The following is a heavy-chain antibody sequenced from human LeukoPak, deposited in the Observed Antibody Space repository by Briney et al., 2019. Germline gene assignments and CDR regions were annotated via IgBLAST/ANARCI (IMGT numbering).Heavy chain of an antibody. D-gene: IGHD6-13*01. Sequence: ASVKVSCKASGGTFSSYAISWVRQAPGQGLEWMGGIIPIFGTANYAQKFQGRVTITADESTSTAYMEPSSLRSEDTAVYYCASSYSSSWYADYWGQGTLVTVSS. CDR2: IIPIFGTA. V-gene: IGHV1-69*01. CDR3: ASSYSSSWYADY. J-gene: IGHJ4*02. CDR1: GGTFSSYA.